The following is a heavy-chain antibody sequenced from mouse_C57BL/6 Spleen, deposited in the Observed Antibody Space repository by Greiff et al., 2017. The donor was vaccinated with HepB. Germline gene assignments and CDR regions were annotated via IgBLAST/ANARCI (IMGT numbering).Heavy chain of an antibody. Sequence: VKLLESGAELVKPGASVKISCKASGYAFSSYWMNWVKQRPGKGLEWIGQIYPGDGDTNYNGKFKGKATLTADKSSSTAYMQLSSLTSEDSAVYFCAREITRYAMDYWGQGTSVTVSS. V-gene: IGHV1-80*01. CDR2: IYPGDGDT. D-gene: IGHD1-1*01. J-gene: IGHJ4*01. CDR1: GYAFSSYW. CDR3: AREITRYAMDY.